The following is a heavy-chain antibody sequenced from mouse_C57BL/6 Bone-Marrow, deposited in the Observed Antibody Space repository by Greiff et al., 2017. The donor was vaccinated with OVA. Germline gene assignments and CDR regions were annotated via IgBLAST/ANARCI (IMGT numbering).Heavy chain of an antibody. Sequence: EVNVVESGGGLVQPGESLKLSCESNEYEFPSHDMSWVRKTPEKRLELVAAINSDGGSTYYPDTMERRFIISRDNTKKTLYLQMSSLRSEDTALYYCALLLRFYYYAMDYWGQGTTVTVSS. V-gene: IGHV5-2*01. CDR3: ALLLRFYYYAMDY. D-gene: IGHD1-1*01. CDR2: INSDGGST. CDR1: EYEFPSHD. J-gene: IGHJ4*01.